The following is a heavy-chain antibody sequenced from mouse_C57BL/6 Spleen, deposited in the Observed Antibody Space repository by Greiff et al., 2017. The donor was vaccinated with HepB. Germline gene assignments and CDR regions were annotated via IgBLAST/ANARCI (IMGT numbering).Heavy chain of an antibody. J-gene: IGHJ4*01. D-gene: IGHD2-5*01. CDR3: ARAYSKVMDY. Sequence: EVKVVESGGGLVKPGGSLKLSCAASGFTFSSYAMSWVRQTPEKRLEWVATISDGGSYTYYPDNVKGRFTISRDNAKNNLYLQMSHLKSEDTAMYYCARAYSKVMDYWGQGTSVTVSS. CDR2: ISDGGSYT. V-gene: IGHV5-4*03. CDR1: GFTFSSYA.